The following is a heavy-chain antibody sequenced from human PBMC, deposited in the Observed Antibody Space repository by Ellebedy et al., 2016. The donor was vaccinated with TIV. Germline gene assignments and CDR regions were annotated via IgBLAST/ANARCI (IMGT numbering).Heavy chain of an antibody. J-gene: IGHJ4*02. Sequence: MPSETLSLTCSVSGGSISTRSNSWGWIRQPPGKGLEWIGRISYTGSTYYDPSIKSRVTLSVDTSKNQFSLKLSAVTAADTAVYYCARQGMARYFDWTFDYWGQGTLVTVSS. V-gene: IGHV4-39*01. CDR3: ARQGMARYFDWTFDY. CDR2: ISYTGST. CDR1: GGSISTRSNS. D-gene: IGHD3-9*01.